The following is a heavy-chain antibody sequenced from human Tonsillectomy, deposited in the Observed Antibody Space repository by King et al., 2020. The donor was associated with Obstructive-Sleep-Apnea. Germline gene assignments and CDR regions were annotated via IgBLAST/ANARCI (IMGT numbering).Heavy chain of an antibody. CDR1: GYNFTNYW. Sequence: VQLVESGAEVKKPGESLRISCKGSGYNFTNYWISWVRQKPGKGLEWMGRIDPSDSYTNYSPSFQGHVTIAADKSISTAYLQWSSLKASDTAMYYCARPSIVVVVAATFDGMDVWGQGSTVTVSS. V-gene: IGHV5-10-1*03. D-gene: IGHD2-15*01. CDR2: IDPSDSYT. CDR3: ARPSIVVVVAATFDGMDV. J-gene: IGHJ6*02.